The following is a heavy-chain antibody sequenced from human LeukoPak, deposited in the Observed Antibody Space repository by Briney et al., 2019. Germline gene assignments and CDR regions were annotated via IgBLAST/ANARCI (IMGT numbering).Heavy chain of an antibody. CDR3: ARVDTASDAFDI. CDR2: IYYSGST. V-gene: IGHV4-59*01. Sequence: SETLSLTCTVSGGSISSYYWSWIRQPPGKGLEWIGHIYYSGSTNYNPSLKSRVSISVDTSKNQFSLKLSSVTAADTAVYYCARVDTASDAFDIWGQGTMVTVSS. D-gene: IGHD5-18*01. CDR1: GGSISSYY. J-gene: IGHJ3*02.